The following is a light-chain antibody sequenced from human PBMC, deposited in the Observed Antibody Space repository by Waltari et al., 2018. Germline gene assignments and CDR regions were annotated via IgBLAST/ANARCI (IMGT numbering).Light chain of an antibody. CDR1: QGISNY. V-gene: IGKV1-9*01. Sequence: IQLTQSPSSLSASVGDRVTITCRARQGISNYLAWDQQKPGKAPKLLIYAASTLQSGVPSRFSGSGSGTDFTLTISSLQPEDFATYYCQQLNSYQWTFGQGTKVEIK. J-gene: IGKJ1*01. CDR3: QQLNSYQWT. CDR2: AAS.